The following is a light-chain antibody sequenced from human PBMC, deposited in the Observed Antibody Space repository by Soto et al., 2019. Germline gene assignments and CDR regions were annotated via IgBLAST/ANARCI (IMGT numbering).Light chain of an antibody. CDR2: GAS. V-gene: IGKV3-15*01. CDR1: QSVSSI. Sequence: EIVMTQSPATLSVSPGERATLSCRASQSVSSILAWYQQKPGQAPRLLIYGASTRATGIPARFSGSGSGTEFTLNISSLQSEDFAVYYCQQYNNWPPMAFGQGTKVEIK. CDR3: QQYNNWPPMA. J-gene: IGKJ1*01.